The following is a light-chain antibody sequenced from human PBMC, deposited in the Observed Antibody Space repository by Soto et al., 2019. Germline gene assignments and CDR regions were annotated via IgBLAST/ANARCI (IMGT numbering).Light chain of an antibody. CDR2: GAS. V-gene: IGKV3D-15*01. Sequence: EIVMTQSPATLSVSPVERATLSCMASQSVTTRLAWYQHKPGQAPTLLMSGASNRASGVPVRFSGSGSGTDFTLTISSLQSEDFAVYYCQQYNNWPPWTFGQGTKVDIK. CDR3: QQYNNWPPWT. CDR1: QSVTTR. J-gene: IGKJ1*01.